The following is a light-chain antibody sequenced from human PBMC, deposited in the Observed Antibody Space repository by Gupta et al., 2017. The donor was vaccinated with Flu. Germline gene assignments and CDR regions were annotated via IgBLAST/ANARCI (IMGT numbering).Light chain of an antibody. CDR3: HQRTNWPIT. CDR1: QSVSSY. V-gene: IGKV3-11*01. CDR2: DAS. Sequence: GERATLSCRASQSVSSYLAWYQQKPGQAPRLLIYDASNRAAGIPTRFSGSGSGTDFTLTISSLEPEDFAVYYCHQRTNWPITFGQGTRLEIK. J-gene: IGKJ5*01.